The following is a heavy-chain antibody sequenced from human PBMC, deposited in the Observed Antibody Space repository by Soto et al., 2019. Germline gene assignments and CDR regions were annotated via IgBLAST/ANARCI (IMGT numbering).Heavy chain of an antibody. CDR1: GGSIYGSHYY. Sequence: QLQLEESGPGLVKPSETLSLTCTVSGGSIYGSHYYWGWIRQPPGKGLDWIGTVPYSGSTFYKPSLKSRVTISVDTSKNQFSLKLRSVTAADTAVYYCARELGGSIDSWGQGTLVTVSS. CDR2: VPYSGST. V-gene: IGHV4-39*01. CDR3: ARELGGSIDS. D-gene: IGHD3-16*01. J-gene: IGHJ4*02.